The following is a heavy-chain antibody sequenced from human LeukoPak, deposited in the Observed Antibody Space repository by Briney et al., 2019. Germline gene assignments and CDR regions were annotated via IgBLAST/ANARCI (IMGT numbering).Heavy chain of an antibody. D-gene: IGHD2-21*01. V-gene: IGHV4-59*01. CDR3: ARELGHIVDT. J-gene: IGHJ5*02. Sequence: SETLSLTCAVYGGSFSGYYWSWIRQPPGKGLEWIGYIYYSGSTNYNPSLKSRVTISVDTSKNQFSLKLSSVTAADTAVYYCARELGHIVDTWGQGALVTVSS. CDR2: IYYSGST. CDR1: GGSFSGYY.